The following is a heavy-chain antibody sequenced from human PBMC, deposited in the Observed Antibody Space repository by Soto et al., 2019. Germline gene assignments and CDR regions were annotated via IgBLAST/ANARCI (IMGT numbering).Heavy chain of an antibody. CDR1: GDSITTGYYY. D-gene: IGHD5-18*01. CDR2: IFHSGNS. J-gene: IGHJ5*02. V-gene: IGHV4-39*07. Sequence: SETLSLTCTVSGDSITTGYYYWGWIRQPPGKGLEWIGSIFHSGNSYYNPSLKSRVTISVDTSNNQFSLNLSSVTAADTAVYYCAREHGFSYGLNYFDPWGQGTLVTVSS. CDR3: AREHGFSYGLNYFDP.